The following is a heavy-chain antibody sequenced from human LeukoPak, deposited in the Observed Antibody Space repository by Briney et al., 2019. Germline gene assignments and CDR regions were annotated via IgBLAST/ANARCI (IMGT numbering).Heavy chain of an antibody. CDR2: ISTRGRT. V-gene: IGHV4-4*09. D-gene: IGHD2-2*01. CDR3: ARHRGGWSTSSYYHYYMDV. J-gene: IGHJ6*03. CDR1: GDSLSSYF. Sequence: PSETLSLTCTVSGDSLSSYFRTWIRQPPGKGLEWIGYISTRGRTNYNPSLKSRVSMSVDTSKNQFSLKLTSVTAADTAVYYCARHRGGWSTSSYYHYYMDVWGKGTTVTVSS.